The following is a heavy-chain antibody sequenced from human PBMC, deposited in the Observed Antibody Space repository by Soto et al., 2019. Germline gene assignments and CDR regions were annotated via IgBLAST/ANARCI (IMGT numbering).Heavy chain of an antibody. CDR2: IYYSGST. V-gene: IGHV4-59*12. Sequence: SETLSLTCTVSGGSISSYYWSWIRQAPGKGLEWIGYIYYSGSTKYNPSLKSRVTISVDTSKNQVSLTLSSVTSADTAVYYCAREAGTTFFRPYCCYYYYMDFWGKGTSVSVSS. J-gene: IGHJ6*03. D-gene: IGHD1-1*01. CDR1: GGSISSYY. CDR3: AREAGTTFFRPYCCYYYYMDF.